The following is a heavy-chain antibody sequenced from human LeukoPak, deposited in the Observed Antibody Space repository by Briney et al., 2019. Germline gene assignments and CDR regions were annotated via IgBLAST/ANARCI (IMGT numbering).Heavy chain of an antibody. Sequence: SETLSLTCAVYGGSFSGYYWSWIRQPAGKGLEWIGRIYTSGSTNYNPSLKSRVTMSVDTSKNQFSLKLSSVTAADTAVYYCARDLAAAEEYWGQGTLVTVSS. CDR3: ARDLAAAEEY. CDR1: GGSFSGYY. V-gene: IGHV4-4*07. CDR2: IYTSGST. J-gene: IGHJ4*02. D-gene: IGHD6-13*01.